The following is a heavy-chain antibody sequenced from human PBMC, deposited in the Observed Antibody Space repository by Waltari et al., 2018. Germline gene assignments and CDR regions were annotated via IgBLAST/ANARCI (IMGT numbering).Heavy chain of an antibody. Sequence: QVQLQQWGAGLLKPSETLSLTCAVYGGSFSGYYWSWIRHPPGKGLEWIGEINHSGSTNSNPSLKSRVTISVDTSKNQFSLKLSSVTAADTAVYYCARGRPGRGPVAWNDYWGQGTLVTVSS. CDR3: ARGRPGRGPVAWNDY. D-gene: IGHD1-1*01. CDR1: GGSFSGYY. CDR2: INHSGST. J-gene: IGHJ4*02. V-gene: IGHV4-34*01.